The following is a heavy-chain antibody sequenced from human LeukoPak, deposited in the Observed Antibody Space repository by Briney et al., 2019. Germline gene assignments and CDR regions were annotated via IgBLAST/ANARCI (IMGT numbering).Heavy chain of an antibody. CDR3: ARDVMGATNAFDY. CDR2: ISSSGSAI. D-gene: IGHD1-26*01. CDR1: GFTFSSYE. J-gene: IGHJ4*02. Sequence: GGSLRLSCAASGFTFSSYEMNWVRQAPGKGLEWVSYISSSGSAIYYADSVKGRFTISRDNAKNSLYLQMNSLGAEDTAVYYCARDVMGATNAFDYWGQGTLVTVSS. V-gene: IGHV3-48*03.